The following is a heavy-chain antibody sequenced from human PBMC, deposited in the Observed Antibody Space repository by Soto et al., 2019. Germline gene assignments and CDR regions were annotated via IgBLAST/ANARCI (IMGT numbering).Heavy chain of an antibody. J-gene: IGHJ5*02. D-gene: IGHD6-13*01. CDR1: GYTFTGYY. CDR2: INPNSGGT. CDR3: ARAPGGGSCWFDP. V-gene: IGHV1-2*02. Sequence: ASVKVSCKASGYTFTGYYMHWVRQAPGQGLEWMGWINPNSGGTNYAQKFQGRVTMTRDTSISTAYMELSRLRSDDTAVYYCARAPGGGSCWFDPWGQGTLVTVSS.